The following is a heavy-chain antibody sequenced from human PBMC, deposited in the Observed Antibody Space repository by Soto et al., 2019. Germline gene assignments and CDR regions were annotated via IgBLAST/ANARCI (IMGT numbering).Heavy chain of an antibody. V-gene: IGHV1-2*04. D-gene: IGHD5-18*01. Sequence: RASVKVSCKASGYTFSDYYIHWVRQAPGQGLEWMGWINRDSGDTNYAQRFQGWVTMTRDSSISTAYLELNRLRSDDTAVYYCARGGYTYGYSLDSWGQGTLVTVS. CDR3: ARGGYTYGYSLDS. CDR2: INRDSGDT. J-gene: IGHJ4*02. CDR1: GYTFSDYY.